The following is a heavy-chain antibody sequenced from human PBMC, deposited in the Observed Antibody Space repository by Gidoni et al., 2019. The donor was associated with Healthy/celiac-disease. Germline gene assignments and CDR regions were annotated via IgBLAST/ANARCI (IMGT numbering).Heavy chain of an antibody. CDR1: GYTFTSYG. D-gene: IGHD2-2*01. CDR2: ISAYNGNT. V-gene: IGHV1-18*01. J-gene: IGHJ6*02. Sequence: QVQLVQSGAEVKKPGASVKVSCKASGYTFTSYGISWVRQAPGQGLEWMGWISAYNGNTNYAQKLQGRVTMTTDTSTSTAYMELRSLRSDDTAVYYCAREYCSSTSCSYWNYYGMDVWGQGTTVTVSS. CDR3: AREYCSSTSCSYWNYYGMDV.